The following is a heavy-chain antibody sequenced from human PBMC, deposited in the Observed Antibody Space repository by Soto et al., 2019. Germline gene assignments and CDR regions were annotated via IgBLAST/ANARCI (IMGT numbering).Heavy chain of an antibody. Sequence: GASVKVSCNASGGTLRRYGISWVRQAPGQGLEWMGGIILIFGTPNYAQKFQGRVTISADESTSTAYMELSSLRSEDTAVYYCARDRNPERGGYCSGATCYPPDAFDIWGQGTKVTVS. CDR2: IILIFGTP. V-gene: IGHV1-69*13. CDR1: GGTLRRYG. J-gene: IGHJ3*02. D-gene: IGHD2-15*01. CDR3: ARDRNPERGGYCSGATCYPPDAFDI.